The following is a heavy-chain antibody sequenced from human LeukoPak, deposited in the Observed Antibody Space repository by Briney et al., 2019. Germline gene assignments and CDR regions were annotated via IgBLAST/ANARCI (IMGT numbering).Heavy chain of an antibody. Sequence: SETLSLTCTVSGGSISSSSYYWGWIRQPPGKGLEWIGSIYYSGSTYYNPSLKSRVTISVDTSKNQFSLKLSSVTAADTAVYYCARGLRGEGGYYDYWGQGTLVTVSS. CDR3: ARGLRGEGGYYDY. D-gene: IGHD3-22*01. CDR1: GGSISSSSYY. J-gene: IGHJ4*02. V-gene: IGHV4-39*07. CDR2: IYYSGST.